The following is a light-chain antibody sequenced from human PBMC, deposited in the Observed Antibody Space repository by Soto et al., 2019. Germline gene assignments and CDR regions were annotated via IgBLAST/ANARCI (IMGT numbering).Light chain of an antibody. CDR3: QQYNPYSPWT. Sequence: DNQMTQSPSTLSASVGDRVTITCRASQSIGYWLAWYQQKPGKAPKVLIYKASILESGVPSRFSGSGSGTEFTLTISSLQTDDFACYYCQQYNPYSPWTFGQGTKVDIK. CDR1: QSIGYW. CDR2: KAS. J-gene: IGKJ1*01. V-gene: IGKV1-5*03.